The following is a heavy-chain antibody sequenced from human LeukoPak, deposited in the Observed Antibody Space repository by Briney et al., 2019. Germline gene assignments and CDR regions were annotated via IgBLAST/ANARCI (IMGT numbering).Heavy chain of an antibody. Sequence: GGSLRLSCAASGFTFINYAMTWVRQAPGKGLEWVSAISGSGGSTYYADSVKGRFTISRDNSKNTLYLQMNSLRAEDTAVYYCAKSTQLRGGIATDFDSWGQGTLVTVCS. CDR3: AKSTQLRGGIATDFDS. CDR1: GFTFINYA. V-gene: IGHV3-23*01. J-gene: IGHJ4*02. D-gene: IGHD3-16*02. CDR2: ISGSGGST.